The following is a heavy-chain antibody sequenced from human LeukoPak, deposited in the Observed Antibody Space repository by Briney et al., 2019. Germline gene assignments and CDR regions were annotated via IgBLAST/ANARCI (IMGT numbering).Heavy chain of an antibody. CDR2: IYYSGST. J-gene: IGHJ4*02. Sequence: SETLSLTCTVSGGSISSSSYYWGWIRQPPGKGLEWIGSIYYSGSTYYNPSLKSRVTISVDTSKNQFSLKLSSVTAADTAVYYCASSRSRYGSGSYPDFDYWGQGTLVTVSS. CDR1: GGSISSSSYY. D-gene: IGHD3-10*01. V-gene: IGHV4-39*01. CDR3: ASSRSRYGSGSYPDFDY.